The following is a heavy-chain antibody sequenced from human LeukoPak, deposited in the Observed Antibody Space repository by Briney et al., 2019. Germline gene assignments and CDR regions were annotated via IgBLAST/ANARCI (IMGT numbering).Heavy chain of an antibody. CDR3: AKASSRRFRGDFDY. J-gene: IGHJ4*02. V-gene: IGHV3-30*18. Sequence: PGGSLRLSCAASGFTLSSYAMSWVRQGPGKGLEWVAVTSNDGDNKYHADPVKGRFTISRDNSKSTLYLQMNSLRAEDTAVYYCAKASSRRFRGDFDYWGQGTLVTVSS. CDR1: GFTLSSYA. D-gene: IGHD3-10*01. CDR2: TSNDGDNK.